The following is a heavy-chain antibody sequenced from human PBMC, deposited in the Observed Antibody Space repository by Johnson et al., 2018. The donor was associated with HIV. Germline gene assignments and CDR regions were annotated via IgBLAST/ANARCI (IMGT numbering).Heavy chain of an antibody. V-gene: IGHV3-30*04. D-gene: IGHD6-6*01. Sequence: QVQLVESGGGLVQPGGSLRLSCAASGFTFSSYAMSWVRQAPGKGLEWVAVISYDGSNKYYADSVKGRFTISRDNSKNTLYLQMNSLRAEDTAVYYCARVGDSSSSLGAFDIWGQGTMVTVSS. CDR3: ARVGDSSSSLGAFDI. CDR1: GFTFSSYA. CDR2: ISYDGSNK. J-gene: IGHJ3*02.